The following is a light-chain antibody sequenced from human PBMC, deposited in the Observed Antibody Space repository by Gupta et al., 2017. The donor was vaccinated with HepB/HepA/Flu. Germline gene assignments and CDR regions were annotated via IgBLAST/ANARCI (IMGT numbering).Light chain of an antibody. Sequence: DIQMTQSPSSLSVSVGDRITITCRASQSMSRYLSWYQQTPGQAPKLLIHMASSLPGGVPSRFSGSGSGADFTLTISSLRPEDFASYYCQQSYSAPRTFGGGTKVEIK. CDR2: MAS. V-gene: IGKV1-39*01. J-gene: IGKJ4*01. CDR3: QQSYSAPRT. CDR1: QSMSRY.